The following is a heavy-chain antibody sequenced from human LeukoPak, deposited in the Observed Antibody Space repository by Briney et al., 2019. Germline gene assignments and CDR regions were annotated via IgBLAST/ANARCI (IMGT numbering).Heavy chain of an antibody. CDR2: ISAYNGNT. CDR1: GYTFTGYG. Sequence: ASVKVSCKVSGYTFTGYGISWVRQAPGQGLEWMGWISAYNGNTNYAQTLQGRVTMTTATSTSTAYMELRSLRCDDTAVYYWARDNEYNWNDPVDYWGQGTLVTVSS. V-gene: IGHV1-18*01. D-gene: IGHD1-20*01. J-gene: IGHJ4*02. CDR3: ARDNEYNWNDPVDY.